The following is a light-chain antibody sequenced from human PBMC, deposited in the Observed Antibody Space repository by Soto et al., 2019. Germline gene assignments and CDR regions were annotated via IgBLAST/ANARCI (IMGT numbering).Light chain of an antibody. CDR2: GAS. J-gene: IGKJ1*01. CDR1: QRISSN. Sequence: EVVMTQSPATLSVSPGERATLFCRASQRISSNLAWYQQKPGQAPRLLIHGASTRATGFPARFSGSGSGTEFTLTISSLQSEDFAVYYCQQYNNWPWTFGQGTKV. CDR3: QQYNNWPWT. V-gene: IGKV3-15*01.